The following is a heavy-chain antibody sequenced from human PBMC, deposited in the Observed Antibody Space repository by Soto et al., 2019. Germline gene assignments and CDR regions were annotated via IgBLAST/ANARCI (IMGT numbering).Heavy chain of an antibody. J-gene: IGHJ5*02. V-gene: IGHV2-5*01. D-gene: IGHD3-16*01. CDR2: IYWNDDK. CDR3: APHSGSYAGNNWFDP. CDR1: GFSLSTSGVG. Sequence: GPTLVNPTQTLTLTCTFSGFSLSTSGVGVGWIRQPPGKALEWLALIYWNDDKRYSPSLKSRLTITKDTSKNQVVLTMTNMDPVDTATYXCAPHSGSYAGNNWFDPWGQGTLVTVSS.